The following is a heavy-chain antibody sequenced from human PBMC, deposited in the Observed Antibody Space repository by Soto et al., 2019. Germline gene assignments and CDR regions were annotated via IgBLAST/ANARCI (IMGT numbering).Heavy chain of an antibody. CDR3: ARHFSVDYFDY. CDR1: GGSISSCDYY. CDR2: IYYSGST. J-gene: IGHJ4*02. Sequence: SETLSLTCTVSGGSISSCDYYWSWIRQPPGKGLEWIGYIYYSGSTYYNPSLKSRVTISVDTSKNQFSLKLSSVTAADTAVYYCARHFSVDYFDYWGQGALVTVSS. V-gene: IGHV4-30-4*01.